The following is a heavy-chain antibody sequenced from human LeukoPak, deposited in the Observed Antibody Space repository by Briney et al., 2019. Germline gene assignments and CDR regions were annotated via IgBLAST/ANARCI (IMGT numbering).Heavy chain of an antibody. CDR3: ASWYSGYDMYFEY. V-gene: IGHV5-51*01. CDR1: GYSFTSYG. Sequence: GESRKSSSTVSGYSFTSYGIAWVRQMPGKGLEWMGSIYPGDFDTRYSPAFQRQVTISADKYISTAYLQWSSLKAWDTAMYYCASWYSGYDMYFEYWGQGTLVSVSS. D-gene: IGHD5-12*01. J-gene: IGHJ4*02. CDR2: IYPGDFDT.